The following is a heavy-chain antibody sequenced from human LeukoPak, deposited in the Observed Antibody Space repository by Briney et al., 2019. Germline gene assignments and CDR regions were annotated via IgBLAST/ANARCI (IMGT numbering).Heavy chain of an antibody. CDR3: ARDPEYSSGWYGSPSSYYFDY. J-gene: IGHJ4*02. D-gene: IGHD6-19*01. CDR1: GDSVSSNSAA. CDR2: TYYRSKWYN. Sequence: SQTLSLTCAISGDSVSSNSAAWNWIRQSPSRGLEWLGRTYYRSKWYNDYAASVKSRITINPDTSKNQFSLQLNSVTPEDTAVYYCARDPEYSSGWYGSPSSYYFDYWGQGTLVTVSS. V-gene: IGHV6-1*01.